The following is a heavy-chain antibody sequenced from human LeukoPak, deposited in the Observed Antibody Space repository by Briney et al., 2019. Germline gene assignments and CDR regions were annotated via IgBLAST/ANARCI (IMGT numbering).Heavy chain of an antibody. CDR2: IYTSGST. D-gene: IGHD1-26*01. Sequence: SQTLSLTCTVSGGSISSGSYYWSWLRPPAGKGLEWIGRIYTSGSTNYNPSLKSRVTISVDTSKNQFSLKLSSVTAADTAVYYCARDLGAPYAFDIWGQGTMVAVSS. CDR3: ARDLGAPYAFDI. V-gene: IGHV4-61*02. J-gene: IGHJ3*02. CDR1: GGSISSGSYY.